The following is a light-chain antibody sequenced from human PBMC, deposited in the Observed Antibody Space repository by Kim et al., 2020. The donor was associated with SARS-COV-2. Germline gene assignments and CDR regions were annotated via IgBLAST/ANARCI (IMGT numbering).Light chain of an antibody. V-gene: IGLV2-14*01. CDR1: SSDVGGYNY. CDR3: SSYTSISTV. J-gene: IGLJ2*01. CDR2: DVS. Sequence: QSALTQPASVSGSPGQSITISCTGTSSDVGGYNYVSWYQQHPGKAPKLMIYDVSKRPSGVSNRFSGSKSGNTASLTISGLQAEDEADYYCSSYTSISTVFGGGTQLTVL.